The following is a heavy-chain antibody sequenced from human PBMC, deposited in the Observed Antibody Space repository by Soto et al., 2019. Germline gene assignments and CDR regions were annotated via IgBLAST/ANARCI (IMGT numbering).Heavy chain of an antibody. D-gene: IGHD3-3*01. CDR1: GYSFTSYW. Sequence: RGESLKISCKGSGYSFTSYWIGWVRQMPGKGLEWMGIIYPGDSDTRYSPSFQGQVTISADKSISTAYLQWSSLKASDTAMYYCALCTIFGGQAFDIWGQGTMVTVSS. V-gene: IGHV5-51*01. J-gene: IGHJ3*02. CDR2: IYPGDSDT. CDR3: ALCTIFGGQAFDI.